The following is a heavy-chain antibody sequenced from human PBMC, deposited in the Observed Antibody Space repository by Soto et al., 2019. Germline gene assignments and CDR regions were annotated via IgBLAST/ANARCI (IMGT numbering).Heavy chain of an antibody. J-gene: IGHJ6*02. V-gene: IGHV3-23*01. D-gene: IGHD3-9*01. CDR2: IGGSGSST. CDR3: AKVDERSPLYYGMDV. Sequence: GGSLRLSCAASGFTFSSYAMSWVRQAPGKGLEWVSVIGGSGSSTYYADSVKGRFTVSRDNSKNTPYLQMNSLRAEDTAIYYCAKVDERSPLYYGMDVWGQGTTVTVSS. CDR1: GFTFSSYA.